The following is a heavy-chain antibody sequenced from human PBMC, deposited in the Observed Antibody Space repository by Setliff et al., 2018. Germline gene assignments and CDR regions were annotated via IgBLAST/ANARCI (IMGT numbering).Heavy chain of an antibody. Sequence: PSETLSLTCTVSGGSISSGGYYWSWIRQHPGKGLEWIGYIYYSGSTYYNPSLKSRVTISVDTSKNQFSLKLSSVTAADTAVYYCARDPGDRQVDYWGQGTLVTVSS. CDR2: IYYSGST. D-gene: IGHD7-27*01. V-gene: IGHV4-31*03. J-gene: IGHJ4*02. CDR3: ARDPGDRQVDY. CDR1: GGSISSGGYY.